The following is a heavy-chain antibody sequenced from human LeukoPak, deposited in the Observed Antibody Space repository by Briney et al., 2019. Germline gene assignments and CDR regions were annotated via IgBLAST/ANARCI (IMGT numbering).Heavy chain of an antibody. CDR2: IRQDGSEK. CDR3: ARDGTAAGLYFDL. J-gene: IGHJ4*01. CDR1: GFTFTDYW. Sequence: GGSLRLSCEVSGFTFTDYWLNWVRQAPGKGPEWVASIRQDGSEKTYVDSVKGRFTISRDNTKNSLSLQLNGLRAEDTAVYYCARDGTAAGLYFDLWGQGTLVTVSS. D-gene: IGHD6-13*01. V-gene: IGHV3-7*01.